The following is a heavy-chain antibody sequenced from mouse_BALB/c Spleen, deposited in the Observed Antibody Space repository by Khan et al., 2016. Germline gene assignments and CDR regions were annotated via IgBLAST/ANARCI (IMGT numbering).Heavy chain of an antibody. V-gene: IGHV1-87*01. D-gene: IGHD1-1*01. CDR1: GYTFTSYW. CDR3: ASYYGSSYDYFDY. J-gene: IGHJ2*01. CDR2: IYPGDGDT. Sequence: QVQLQQPGAELARPGASVKLSCKASGYTFTSYWMQWVKQRPGQGLEWIGAIYPGDGDTRYTQKFKGKATLTADKSSSTAYMQLSSLASEDPAVYYCASYYGSSYDYFDYWGQGTTLTVSS.